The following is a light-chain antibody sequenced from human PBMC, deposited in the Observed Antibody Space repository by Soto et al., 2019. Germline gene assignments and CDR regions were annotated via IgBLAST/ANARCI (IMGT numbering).Light chain of an antibody. Sequence: EIVLTQPPGTLSLSLGSIATLSCRANKSVYSNSSVWYQQKPGKAPRLLIYGASNRATGIPDRFSAGGSGTDFTLTISRLEPEDFAVYYCQQYGSSPYSFGQGTKLENK. CDR3: QQYGSSPYS. CDR1: KSVYSNS. CDR2: GAS. J-gene: IGKJ2*03. V-gene: IGKV3-20*01.